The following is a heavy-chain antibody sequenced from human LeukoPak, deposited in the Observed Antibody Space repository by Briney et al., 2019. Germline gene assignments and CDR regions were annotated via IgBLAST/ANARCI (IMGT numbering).Heavy chain of an antibody. CDR3: ARGGQINYYYMDV. J-gene: IGHJ6*03. CDR2: IRYDGSNK. Sequence: QPGGSLRLSCAASGFTFSSYGMHWVRQAPGKGLEWVAFIRYDGSNKYYADSVKGRFTISRDNSKNTLYLQMNSLRAEDTAVYYCARGGQINYYYMDVWGKGTKVTVSS. V-gene: IGHV3-30*02. CDR1: GFTFSSYG.